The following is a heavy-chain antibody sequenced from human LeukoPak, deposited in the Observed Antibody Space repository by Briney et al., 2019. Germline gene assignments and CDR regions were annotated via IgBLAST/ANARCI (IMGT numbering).Heavy chain of an antibody. J-gene: IGHJ4*02. Sequence: GGSLRLSCAASGFTFNSYWMHWVRQVPGKGLVWVSHITSDGTNTNYADSVKGRFTISGDNAKNTLYLQMNSLGAEDTAVYYCARISDASSGYFDYWGQGTLVTVSS. CDR2: ITSDGTNT. CDR3: ARISDASSGYFDY. D-gene: IGHD3-22*01. V-gene: IGHV3-74*01. CDR1: GFTFNSYW.